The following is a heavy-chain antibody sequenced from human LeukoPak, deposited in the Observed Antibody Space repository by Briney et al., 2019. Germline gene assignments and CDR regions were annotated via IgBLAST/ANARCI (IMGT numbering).Heavy chain of an antibody. J-gene: IGHJ4*02. D-gene: IGHD3-10*01. CDR3: ARVGGGYGSGSYFDY. CDR2: IIPILGIA. Sequence: SVKVSCKASGGTFSSYAISWVRQAPGQGLEWMGRIIPILGIANYAQKFQGRVTITADKSTSTAYMELSSLRSEDTAVYYCARVGGGYGSGSYFDYWGQGTLVTVSS. V-gene: IGHV1-69*04. CDR1: GGTFSSYA.